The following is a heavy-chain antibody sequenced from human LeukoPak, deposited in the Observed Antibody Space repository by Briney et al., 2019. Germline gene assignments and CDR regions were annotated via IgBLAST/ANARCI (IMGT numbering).Heavy chain of an antibody. CDR2: ISRSGDST. CDR3: AREGPKLGITGQFDY. CDR1: EFTFSTYV. V-gene: IGHV3-23*01. D-gene: IGHD7-27*01. J-gene: IGHJ4*02. Sequence: GGSLRLSCSASEFTFSTYVMSWVRQTPGKGLEWVSGISRSGDSTYYADSVKGRFTISRDNSKNTLYLQMNSLRAEDTAVYYCAREGPKLGITGQFDYWGQGTLVTVSS.